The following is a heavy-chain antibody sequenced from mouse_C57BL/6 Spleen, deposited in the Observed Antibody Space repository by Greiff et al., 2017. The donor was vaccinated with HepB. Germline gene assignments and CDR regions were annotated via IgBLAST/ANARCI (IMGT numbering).Heavy chain of an antibody. CDR3: ASYGAHWYFDV. CDR1: GFTFSSYA. V-gene: IGHV5-4*03. Sequence: EVKVVESGGGLVKPGGSLKLSCAASGFTFSSYAMSWVRQTPEKRLEWVATISDGGSYTYYPDNVKGRFTISRDNAKNNLYLQMSHLKSEDTAMYYCASYGAHWYFDVWGTGTTVTVSS. J-gene: IGHJ1*03. CDR2: ISDGGSYT. D-gene: IGHD1-1*01.